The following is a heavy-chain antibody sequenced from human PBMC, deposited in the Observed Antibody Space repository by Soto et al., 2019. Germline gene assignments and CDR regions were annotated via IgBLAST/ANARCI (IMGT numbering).Heavy chain of an antibody. CDR2: IIPIFGTA. CDR3: ARFAGGVVAAPRGGFDP. J-gene: IGHJ5*02. D-gene: IGHD2-15*01. Sequence: QVQLVQSGAEVKKPGSSVKVSCKASGGTFSSYAISWVRQAPGQGLEWMGGIIPIFGTANYAQKFQGRVTITADESTSTAHMERSSLRPENPAVYSCARFAGGVVAAPRGGFDPWGQGTLVTVPS. CDR1: GGTFSSYA. V-gene: IGHV1-69*12.